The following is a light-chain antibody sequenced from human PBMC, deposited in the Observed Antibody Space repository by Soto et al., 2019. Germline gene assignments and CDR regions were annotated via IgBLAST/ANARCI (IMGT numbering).Light chain of an antibody. CDR3: QAWDSSTDVV. CDR2: QDS. J-gene: IGLJ2*01. V-gene: IGLV3-1*01. Sequence: SYELTQPPSVSVSPGQTASITCSGVKLGDKYACWYQQKPGQSPVLVIYQDSKRPSGIPERFSGSNSGNTATLTISGTQAMDEADYYCQAWDSSTDVVFGGGTKLTVL. CDR1: KLGDKY.